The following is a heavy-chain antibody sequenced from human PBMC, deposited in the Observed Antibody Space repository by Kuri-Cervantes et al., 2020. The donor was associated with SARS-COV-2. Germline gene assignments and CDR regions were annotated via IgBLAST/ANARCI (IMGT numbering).Heavy chain of an antibody. V-gene: IGHV4-38-2*02. J-gene: IGHJ6*02. D-gene: IGHD4-11*01. CDR1: GYSISSGYY. CDR2: IYHSGST. Sequence: SETLSLTCTVSGYSISSGYYWGWIRQPPGKGLEWIGNIYHSGSTYYNVSLKSRVTISVDTSKNQFSLKLSSVTAADTAVYYCARADSNKYYYGMDVWGQGTTVTVSS. CDR3: ARADSNKYYYGMDV.